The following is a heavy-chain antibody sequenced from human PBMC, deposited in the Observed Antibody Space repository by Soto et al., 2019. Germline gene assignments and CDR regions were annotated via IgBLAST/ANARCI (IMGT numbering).Heavy chain of an antibody. CDR2: IYHSGST. CDR1: GGSMSSYY. D-gene: IGHD6-13*01. Sequence: NPSETLSLTCTVSGGSMSSYYWSWIRQPPGKGLEWIGFIYHSGSTNYNPSLKSRVTISIDTSKNQLSLKLSSVTAADTAVYYCARGDSSSWYYFDYWGQGTLVTVSS. V-gene: IGHV4-59*01. J-gene: IGHJ4*02. CDR3: ARGDSSSWYYFDY.